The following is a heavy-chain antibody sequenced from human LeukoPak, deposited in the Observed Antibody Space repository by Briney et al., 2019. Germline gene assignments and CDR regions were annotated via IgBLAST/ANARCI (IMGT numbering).Heavy chain of an antibody. CDR1: GFTFSDYA. D-gene: IGHD1-26*01. CDR3: ARAGVGATLNFDY. J-gene: IGHJ4*02. V-gene: IGHV3-23*01. CDR2: ISASGGSA. Sequence: GGSLRLSCAASGFTFSDYAMSWVRQAPGKGLDWVSTISASGGSAYYADSVKGRFTVSRDNPKSTLYLQMNSLRVEDTAVYYCARAGVGATLNFDYWGQGTLVTVSS.